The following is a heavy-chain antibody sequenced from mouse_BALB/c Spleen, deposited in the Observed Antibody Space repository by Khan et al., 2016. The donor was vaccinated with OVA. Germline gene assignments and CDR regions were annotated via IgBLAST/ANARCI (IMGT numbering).Heavy chain of an antibody. D-gene: IGHD2-3*01. CDR1: GFTFSSFG. CDR3: TRGMEPPFDY. J-gene: IGHJ2*01. V-gene: IGHV5-17*02. CDR2: ISRGNSTI. Sequence: EVELVESGGGLVQPGGSRKLSCAASGFTFSSFGMHWVRQAPEKGLEWVAYISRGNSTIYYADAVKGRFTISRDNPKNTLFLQMTSLRSEDTAIDYCTRGMEPPFDYWGQGTTLTVAS.